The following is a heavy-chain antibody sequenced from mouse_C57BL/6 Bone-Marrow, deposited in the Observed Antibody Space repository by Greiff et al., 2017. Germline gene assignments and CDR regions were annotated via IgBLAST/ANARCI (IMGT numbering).Heavy chain of an antibody. J-gene: IGHJ1*03. CDR1: GFSLTSYG. Sequence: VHLVESGPGLVQPSQSLSITCTVSGFSLTSYGVHWVRQSPGKGLEWLGVIWSGGSTDYNAAFISRLSISKDNSKSQVFFKMNSLQADDTAIYYCARLYWYFDVWGTGTTVTVSS. CDR2: IWSGGST. V-gene: IGHV2-2*01. CDR3: ARLYWYFDV.